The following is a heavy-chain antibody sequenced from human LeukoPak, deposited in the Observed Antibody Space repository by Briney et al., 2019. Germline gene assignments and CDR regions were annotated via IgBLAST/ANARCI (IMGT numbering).Heavy chain of an antibody. J-gene: IGHJ6*02. CDR2: IYYIGST. D-gene: IGHD3-3*01. CDR3: ARDRRFNGMDV. CDR1: GGSINGYY. V-gene: IGHV4-59*01. Sequence: SETLSLTCTVSGGSINGYYWSWIRQPPGKGLEWIGDIYYIGSTNYNPSLKSRVTISVDTSKNQFSLNLSSVTAADTAVYYCARDRRFNGMDVWGQGTTVTVSS.